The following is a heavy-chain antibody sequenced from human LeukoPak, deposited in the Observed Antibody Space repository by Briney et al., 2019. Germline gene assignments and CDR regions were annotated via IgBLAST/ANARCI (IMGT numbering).Heavy chain of an antibody. J-gene: IGHJ4*02. CDR2: IYYSGST. CDR3: PRTCYDILTGYYYFDY. V-gene: IGHV4-30-4*01. Sequence: SQTLSLTCTVSGGSISSGDYYWSWIRQPPGKGLEWIGYIYYSGSTYYNPSLKSRVTISVDTSKNQFSLKLSSVTAADMAVYYCPRTCYDILTGYYYFDYWGQGTLVTVSS. CDR1: GGSISSGDYY. D-gene: IGHD3-9*01.